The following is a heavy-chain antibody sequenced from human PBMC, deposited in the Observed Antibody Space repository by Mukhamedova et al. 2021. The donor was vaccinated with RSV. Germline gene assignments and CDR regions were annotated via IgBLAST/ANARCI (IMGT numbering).Heavy chain of an antibody. V-gene: IGHV3-23*01. D-gene: IGHD2-21*01. J-gene: IGHJ4*02. CDR2: GGST. Sequence: GGSTYYADSVKGRFTISRDNSKNTLYLQMNSLRAEDTALYYCAKDPIVVVIANFDYWGQGTLVTVSS. CDR3: AKDPIVVVIANFDY.